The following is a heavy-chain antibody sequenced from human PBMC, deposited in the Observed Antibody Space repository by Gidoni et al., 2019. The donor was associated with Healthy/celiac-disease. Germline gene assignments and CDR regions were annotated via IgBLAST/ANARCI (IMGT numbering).Heavy chain of an antibody. CDR1: GGSISSYY. J-gene: IGHJ5*02. CDR2: IYYSGST. D-gene: IGHD4-4*01. CDR3: ARELGYSNYGYWFDP. V-gene: IGHV4-59*01. Sequence: QVQLQESGPGLVKPSETLSLTCTVSGGSISSYYWSWIRQPPGKGLELIGYIYYSGSTNYNPSLKSRVTISVDTSKNQFSLKLSSVTAADTAVYYCARELGYSNYGYWFDPWGQGTLVTVSS.